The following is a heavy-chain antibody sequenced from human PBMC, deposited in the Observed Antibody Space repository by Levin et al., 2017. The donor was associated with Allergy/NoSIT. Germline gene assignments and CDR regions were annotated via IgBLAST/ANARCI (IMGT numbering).Heavy chain of an antibody. V-gene: IGHV4-34*01. J-gene: IGHJ4*02. D-gene: IGHD1-26*01. Sequence: SQTLSLTCAVYGGSFSDYYWSWIRQPPGKGLEWIGEINHSGSTNYNPSLKSRVTISVDTSKNQFSLRLSSVTAADTAVYYCAREGAGKYWGQGTLVTVSS. CDR2: INHSGST. CDR3: AREGAGKY. CDR1: GGSFSDYY.